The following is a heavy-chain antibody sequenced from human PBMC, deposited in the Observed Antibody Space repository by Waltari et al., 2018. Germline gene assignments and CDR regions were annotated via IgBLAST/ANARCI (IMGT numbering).Heavy chain of an antibody. Sequence: QVQLQESGPGLVKPSETLSLTCTVSGGSISSYYWSWIRQPPGKGLEWIGYIYYSGSTNYNPSLKSRVTISVDTSKNQFSLKLSSVTAADTAVYYCARKGYIAAAGYYYYYMDVWGKGTTVTVSS. CDR2: IYYSGST. CDR1: GGSISSYY. V-gene: IGHV4-59*01. D-gene: IGHD6-13*01. CDR3: ARKGYIAAAGYYYYYMDV. J-gene: IGHJ6*03.